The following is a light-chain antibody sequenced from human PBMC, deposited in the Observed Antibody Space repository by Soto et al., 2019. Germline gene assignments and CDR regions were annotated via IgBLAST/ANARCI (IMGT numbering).Light chain of an antibody. Sequence: QSALTQPASVSGSPGQSITISCTGTNSDIGTYNLVSWYQQHPGKAPKLIIFEGTKRPSGVSNRFSGSRSGNTASLTISGLQAEDEAAYYCCSYTGGTPQYVFGTGTKRTVL. CDR2: EGT. CDR1: NSDIGTYNL. V-gene: IGLV2-23*01. CDR3: CSYTGGTPQYV. J-gene: IGLJ1*01.